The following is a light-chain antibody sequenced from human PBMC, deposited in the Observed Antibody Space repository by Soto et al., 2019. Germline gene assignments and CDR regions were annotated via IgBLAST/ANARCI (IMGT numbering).Light chain of an antibody. CDR2: DVS. CDR3: SSYTSSSTGV. CDR1: SSDGGGYNY. V-gene: IGLV2-14*01. J-gene: IGLJ2*01. Sequence: QSALTQPASVSGSPGQSITISCTGTSSDGGGYNYVSWYQQHPGKAPKLMIYDVSNRPSGVSNRFSGSKSGNTASLTISGLQAEDEADYYCSSYTSSSTGVFGGGTQLTVL.